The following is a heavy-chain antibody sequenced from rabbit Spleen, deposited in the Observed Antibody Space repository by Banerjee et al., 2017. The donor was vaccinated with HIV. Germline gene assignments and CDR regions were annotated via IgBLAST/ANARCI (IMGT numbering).Heavy chain of an antibody. CDR3: ARGGSRTNL. D-gene: IGHD4-2*01. Sequence: EQLVESGGGLVQPGGSLKLSCKASGFDFSRTGVSWVRQAPGKGLEWIGYIDLLFGTTYYANWARGRFTISKTSSTTVTLQMISLTDADTATYFCARGGSRTNLWGQGTLVTVS. J-gene: IGHJ4*01. CDR2: IDLLFGTT. V-gene: IGHV1S21*01. CDR1: GFDFSRTG.